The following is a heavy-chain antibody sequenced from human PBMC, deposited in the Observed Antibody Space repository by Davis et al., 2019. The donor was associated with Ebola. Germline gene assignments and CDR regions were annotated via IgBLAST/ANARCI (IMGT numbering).Heavy chain of an antibody. J-gene: IGHJ4*02. CDR3: ARDLYYYDSSGSGY. D-gene: IGHD3-22*01. V-gene: IGHV3-21*01. CDR2: ISSSSSYI. Sequence: GESLKISCAASGFTFSSYSMNWVRQAPGKGLEWVSSISSSSSYIYYADSVKGRFTISRDNAKNSLYLQMNSLRAEDTAVYYCARDLYYYDSSGSGYWGQGTLVTVSS. CDR1: GFTFSSYS.